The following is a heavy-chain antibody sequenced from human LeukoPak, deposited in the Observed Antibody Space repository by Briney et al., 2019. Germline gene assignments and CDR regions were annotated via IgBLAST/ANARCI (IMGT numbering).Heavy chain of an antibody. V-gene: IGHV4-59*12. J-gene: IGHJ4*02. CDR3: ARLRVVIDY. Sequence: SETLSLTCTVSGGSISSYYWSWSRQPPGKGLEWIGYIYYSGSTYYNPSLKSRVTISVDTSKNQFSLKLSSVTAADTAVYYCARLRVVIDYWGQGTLVTVSS. CDR2: IYYSGST. CDR1: GGSISSYY. D-gene: IGHD3-3*01.